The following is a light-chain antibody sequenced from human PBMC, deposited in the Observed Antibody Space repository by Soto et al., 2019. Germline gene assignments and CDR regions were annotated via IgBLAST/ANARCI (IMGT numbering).Light chain of an antibody. CDR2: GTS. Sequence: EIVLTQSPGTLSLSPGERATLSCRASQSVSSSYLVWYQQRPGQPPRLLIYGTSNRAAGIPDRFTGTGSGTDFTLTIYRLEPEDSAVYCCQQYGSSALTFGGGTKVEIK. J-gene: IGKJ4*01. V-gene: IGKV3-20*01. CDR3: QQYGSSALT. CDR1: QSVSSSY.